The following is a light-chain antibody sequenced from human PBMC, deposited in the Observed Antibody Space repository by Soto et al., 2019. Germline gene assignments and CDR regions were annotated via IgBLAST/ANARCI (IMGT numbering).Light chain of an antibody. Sequence: DIQMTQSPSSLSASVGDRVTITCRTSQSISSYLNWYQQTPGKVPKILIYAASSLQSGVPSRFSGSGSGTDFTLTISSLQPEDFETYYCQQSYSTPRTFGQGTKVDIK. V-gene: IGKV1-39*01. J-gene: IGKJ1*01. CDR1: QSISSY. CDR2: AAS. CDR3: QQSYSTPRT.